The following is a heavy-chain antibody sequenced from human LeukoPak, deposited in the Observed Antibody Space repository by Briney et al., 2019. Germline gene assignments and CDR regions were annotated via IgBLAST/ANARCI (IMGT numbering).Heavy chain of an antibody. J-gene: IGHJ6*03. Sequence: GGSLRLSCAASGFTFSSYWMSWVRQAPGKGLEWVANIKQDGSEKYYVDSVKGRFTISRDNAKNSLYLQMNSLRAEDTAVYYCARRPFDYYGSGTIPYYSYYMDVWGKGTTVTVSS. D-gene: IGHD3-10*01. CDR3: ARRPFDYYGSGTIPYYSYYMDV. V-gene: IGHV3-7*01. CDR2: IKQDGSEK. CDR1: GFTFSSYW.